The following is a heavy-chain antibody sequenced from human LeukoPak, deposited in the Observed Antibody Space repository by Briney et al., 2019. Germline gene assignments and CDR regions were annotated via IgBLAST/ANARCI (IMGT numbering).Heavy chain of an antibody. J-gene: IGHJ3*02. CDR2: VFNSGRT. CDR1: GGSISSYN. D-gene: IGHD2-21*02. Sequence: SETLSLTCTVSGGSISSYNWSWIRQPPGKGLEWIGYVFNSGRTNYNPSLRSRVTMSVDTSKNQISLKLSSLTAADTAVYYCAGRQHIVVVTATRGSFDMWGQGTMVTVSS. CDR3: AGRQHIVVVTATRGSFDM. V-gene: IGHV4-59*13.